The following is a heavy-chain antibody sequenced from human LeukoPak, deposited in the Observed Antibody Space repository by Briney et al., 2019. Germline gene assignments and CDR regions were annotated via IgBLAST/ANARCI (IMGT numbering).Heavy chain of an antibody. D-gene: IGHD5-24*01. Sequence: SQTLSLTCAVSGGSISSGGYYWSWIRQHPGTGLEWIGYIYYSGSTYYNPSLKSRVTISVDTSKNQFSLKLSSVTAADTAVYYCARGGDGYNFDAFDIWGQGTMVTVSS. J-gene: IGHJ3*02. CDR3: ARGGDGYNFDAFDI. CDR1: GGSISSGGYY. V-gene: IGHV4-31*11. CDR2: IYYSGST.